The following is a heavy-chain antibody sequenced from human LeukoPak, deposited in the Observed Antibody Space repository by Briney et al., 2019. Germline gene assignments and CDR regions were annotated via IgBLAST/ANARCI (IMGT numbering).Heavy chain of an antibody. CDR2: ISSSGSTI. D-gene: IGHD5-12*01. CDR1: GFTFSDYY. V-gene: IGHV3-11*01. CDR3: ARDRGIVATTINWFDP. J-gene: IGHJ5*02. Sequence: GGSLRLSCAASGFTFSDYYMSWLRQAPGKGLEGVSYISSSGSTIYYADSVKGRFTISRDNAKNSLYLQMNSLRAEDTAVYYCARDRGIVATTINWFDPRGQGTLVTVSS.